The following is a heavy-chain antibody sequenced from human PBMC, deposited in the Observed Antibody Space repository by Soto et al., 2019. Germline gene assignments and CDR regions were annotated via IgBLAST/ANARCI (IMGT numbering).Heavy chain of an antibody. CDR3: ARYSSSWGDYYGMDV. CDR2: IYYSGST. D-gene: IGHD6-13*01. V-gene: IGHV4-30-4*01. J-gene: IGHJ6*02. Sequence: QVQLHESGPGLVKPSQTLSLTCTVSGGSISSGDYYWSWIRQPPGKGLEWIGYIYYSGSTYYNPSLKSRVTISVDTSKNQFSLKLSSVTAADTAVYYCARYSSSWGDYYGMDVWGQGTTVTVSS. CDR1: GGSISSGDYY.